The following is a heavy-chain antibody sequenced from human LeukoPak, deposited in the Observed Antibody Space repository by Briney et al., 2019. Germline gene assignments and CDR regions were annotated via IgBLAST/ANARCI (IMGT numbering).Heavy chain of an antibody. CDR2: INGDGSAT. CDR1: GFTFSGHW. D-gene: IGHD6-6*01. J-gene: IGHJ6*02. V-gene: IGHV3-74*01. Sequence: GGSLRLSCAASGFTFSGHWMYWLRQAPGKGLAWVSRINGDGSATNYAGSMKGRFTISRDNAKNSLYLQMNGLRPDDTAVYYCAKSSSNFVSWGFYYYSMDVWGQGTTVTVSS. CDR3: AKSSSNFVSWGFYYYSMDV.